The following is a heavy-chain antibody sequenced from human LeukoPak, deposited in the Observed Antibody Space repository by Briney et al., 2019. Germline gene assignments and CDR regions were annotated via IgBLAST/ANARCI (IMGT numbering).Heavy chain of an antibody. D-gene: IGHD6-19*01. CDR2: ISSSGSTI. Sequence: GGSLRLSCKPSGFTFRNYDMHWVRQAPGKGLEWVSYISSSGSTIYYADSVKGRFTISRDNAKNSLYLQMNSLRAEDTAVYYCARGVGQWLLTYYFDYWGQGTLVTVSS. CDR1: GFTFRNYD. V-gene: IGHV3-48*03. CDR3: ARGVGQWLLTYYFDY. J-gene: IGHJ4*02.